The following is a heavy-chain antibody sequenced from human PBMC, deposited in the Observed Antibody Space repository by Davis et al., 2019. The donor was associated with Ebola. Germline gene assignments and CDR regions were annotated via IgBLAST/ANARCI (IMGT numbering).Heavy chain of an antibody. CDR2: ISSSGSTK. CDR1: GFSFSDYY. CDR3: VRGTGEDH. D-gene: IGHD3-10*01. V-gene: IGHV3-11*01. J-gene: IGHJ4*02. Sequence: GGSLRLSCAASGFSFSDYYMNWIRQAPGKGLEWVSDISSSGSTKNYADSVKGRFTISRDNANDLLYLQMTSLRAEDTAIYYCVRGTGEDHWGQGTLVTVSS.